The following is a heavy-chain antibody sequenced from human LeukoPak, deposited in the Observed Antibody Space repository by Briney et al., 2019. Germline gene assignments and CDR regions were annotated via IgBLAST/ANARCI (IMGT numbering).Heavy chain of an antibody. J-gene: IGHJ4*02. Sequence: SVKVSCKASGGTFSSYAISWVRQAPGRGLERMGRIIPIFGIANYAQKFQGRVTITADKSTSTAYMELSSLRSEDTAVYYCAREGVWGNSYFDYWGQGTLVTVSS. D-gene: IGHD4-23*01. V-gene: IGHV1-69*04. CDR1: GGTFSSYA. CDR3: AREGVWGNSYFDY. CDR2: IIPIFGIA.